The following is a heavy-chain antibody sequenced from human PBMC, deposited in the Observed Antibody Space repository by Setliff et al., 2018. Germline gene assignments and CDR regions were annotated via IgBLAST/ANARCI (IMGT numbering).Heavy chain of an antibody. J-gene: IGHJ4*02. CDR2: ISDSGISK. CDR3: AKDVVSYSDYIYDD. V-gene: IGHV3-23*01. CDR1: GFAFDKYA. Sequence: LRLSCAASGFAFDKYAISWVRLAPGKGLEWVSAISDSGISKFYANSVKGRFTISRDNFEKTVSLQMNSLRAEDTAVYFCAKDVVSYSDYIYDDWGPGTLVTVS. D-gene: IGHD4-17*01.